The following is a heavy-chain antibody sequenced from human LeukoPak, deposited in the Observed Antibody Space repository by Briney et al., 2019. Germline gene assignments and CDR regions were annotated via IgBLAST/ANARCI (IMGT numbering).Heavy chain of an antibody. D-gene: IGHD2-15*01. CDR2: TSGSGGST. Sequence: GGSLRLSCAASGFTFSSYAMSWVRQAPGKGREWVSATSGSGGSTHYADSVKGRFTISRDNSKNTLYLQMNSLRAEDTAVYYCAKEDNYYYYGMDVWGQGTTVTVSS. CDR1: GFTFSSYA. J-gene: IGHJ6*02. CDR3: AKEDNYYYYGMDV. V-gene: IGHV3-23*01.